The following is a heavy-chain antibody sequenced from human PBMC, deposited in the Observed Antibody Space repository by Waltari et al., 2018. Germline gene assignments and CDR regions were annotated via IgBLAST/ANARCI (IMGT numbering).Heavy chain of an antibody. V-gene: IGHV4-39*01. CDR3: ASPHGSSSGAIVY. D-gene: IGHD6-6*01. Sequence: QLQLQESGPGLVKPSETLSLTCTVSGGSISSSSYYLGWIRQPPGKGLEGIGSIYYRGSTYYNPALKSRVTISVDTSKNQFSLKLSSVTAADTAVYYCASPHGSSSGAIVYWGQGTLVTVSS. J-gene: IGHJ4*02. CDR2: IYYRGST. CDR1: GGSISSSSYY.